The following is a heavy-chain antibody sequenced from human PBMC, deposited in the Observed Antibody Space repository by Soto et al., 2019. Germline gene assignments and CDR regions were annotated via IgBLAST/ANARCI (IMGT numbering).Heavy chain of an antibody. V-gene: IGHV1-46*03. Sequence: ASVKVSCKASGYTFTSYYMHWVRQAPGQGLEWMGIINPSGGSTSYAQKFQGRVTMTRDTSTSTVYMELSSLRSEDTAVYYCARGLAVAGSMDRMGDAFDIWGQGTMVTVSS. D-gene: IGHD6-19*01. CDR2: INPSGGST. J-gene: IGHJ3*02. CDR3: ARGLAVAGSMDRMGDAFDI. CDR1: GYTFTSYY.